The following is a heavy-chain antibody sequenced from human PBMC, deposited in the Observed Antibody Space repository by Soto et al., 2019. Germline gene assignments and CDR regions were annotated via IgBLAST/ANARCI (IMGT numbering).Heavy chain of an antibody. Sequence: VGSLRLSCSASGFTFSSYAMHWVRQAPGKGLEYVSAISGNGGSTYYADSVKGRFTISRDNSKNTPYLQMNSLRAEDTAVYYCAKAAIFGVVPPGVYFDYWGQGTLVTV. CDR1: GFTFSSYA. J-gene: IGHJ4*02. D-gene: IGHD3-3*01. CDR3: AKAAIFGVVPPGVYFDY. CDR2: ISGNGGST. V-gene: IGHV3-64*04.